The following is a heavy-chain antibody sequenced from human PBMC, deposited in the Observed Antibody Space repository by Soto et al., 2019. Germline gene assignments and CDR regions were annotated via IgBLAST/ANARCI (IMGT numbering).Heavy chain of an antibody. CDR1: GFTFSSSY. CDR3: ASDPYYYSSAY. V-gene: IGHV3-11*01. CDR2: ISGSGTTI. D-gene: IGHD3-10*01. Sequence: GGSLRLSCAASGFTFSSSYMTWIRQPPGKGLEWLSYISGSGTTIHYADSVKGRFIVSRDNARNSLYLQMNSLRAEDTAFYYCASDPYYYSSAYWGQGILVTVYS. J-gene: IGHJ4*02.